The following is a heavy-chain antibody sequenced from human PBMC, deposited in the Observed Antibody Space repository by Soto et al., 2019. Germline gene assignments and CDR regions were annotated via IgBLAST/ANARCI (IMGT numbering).Heavy chain of an antibody. D-gene: IGHD2-2*01. V-gene: IGHV3-23*01. CDR2: ISGSGGST. CDR3: AKSRGYCSSTSCFNWFDP. Sequence: GGSLRLSCAASGFTFSSYAMSWVRQAPGKGLEWVSAISGSGGSTYYADSVKGRFTISRDNSKNTLYLQMNSLRAEDTAVYYCAKSRGYCSSTSCFNWFDPWGQGTLVTVSS. CDR1: GFTFSSYA. J-gene: IGHJ5*02.